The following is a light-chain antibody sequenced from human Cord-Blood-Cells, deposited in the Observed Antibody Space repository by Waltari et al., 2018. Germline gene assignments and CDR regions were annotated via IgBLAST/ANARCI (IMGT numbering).Light chain of an antibody. CDR3: QSYDSSLSGSVV. Sequence: QSVLTQPPSVSGAPGQRVTISCTGSSSNIGAGYAVPWYQQLPGTAPKLLIYGNSNRPSGVPDRFSGSKSGTSASLDITGLQAEDEADYYCQSYDSSLSGSVVFGGGTKLTVL. CDR1: SSNIGAGYA. CDR2: GNS. V-gene: IGLV1-40*01. J-gene: IGLJ2*01.